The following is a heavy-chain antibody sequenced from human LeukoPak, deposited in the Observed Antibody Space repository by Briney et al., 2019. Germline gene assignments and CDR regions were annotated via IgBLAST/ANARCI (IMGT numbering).Heavy chain of an antibody. CDR1: GYTLTELS. D-gene: IGHD3-22*01. Sequence: ASVKVSCKVFGYTLTELSVHWVRQAPGKGLEWMGGFDPEHGETIHAQKFQGRVTMTEGTSTDTAYLELNRLTSEDTAVYYCTTRNRVVWSSGFSNWFDPWGQGTLVIVTS. J-gene: IGHJ5*02. V-gene: IGHV1-24*01. CDR2: FDPEHGET. CDR3: TTRNRVVWSSGFSNWFDP.